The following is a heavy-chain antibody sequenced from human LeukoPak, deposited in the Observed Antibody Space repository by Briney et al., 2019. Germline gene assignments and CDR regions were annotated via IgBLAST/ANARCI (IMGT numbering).Heavy chain of an antibody. CDR3: AKSSHYYDSSGYYQY. CDR1: GFTFSSYA. CDR2: ISGSGGST. Sequence: GGSLRLSCAASGFTFSSYAMNWVRQAPGKGLEWVSAISGSGGSTYYADSVKGRFTISRDNSKKTLYLQMNSLRAEDTAVYYCAKSSHYYDSSGYYQYWGQGTLVTVSS. D-gene: IGHD3-22*01. J-gene: IGHJ4*02. V-gene: IGHV3-23*01.